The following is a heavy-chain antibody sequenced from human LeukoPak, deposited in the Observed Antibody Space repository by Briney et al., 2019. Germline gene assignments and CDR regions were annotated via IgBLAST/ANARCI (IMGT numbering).Heavy chain of an antibody. V-gene: IGHV4-34*01. J-gene: IGHJ4*02. CDR2: INHSGST. CDR3: AGESYGSGSYYPSSYYFDY. D-gene: IGHD3-10*01. CDR1: GGSFSGYY. Sequence: PSETLSLTCAVYGGSFSGYYWSWIRQPPGKGLEWIGEINHSGSTNYNPSLKSRVTISVDTSKNQFSLKLSSVTAADTAVYYCAGESYGSGSYYPSSYYFDYWGQGTLVTVSS.